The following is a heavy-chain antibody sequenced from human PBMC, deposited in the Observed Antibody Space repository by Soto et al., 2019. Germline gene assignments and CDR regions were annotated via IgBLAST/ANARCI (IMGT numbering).Heavy chain of an antibody. V-gene: IGHV4-30-2*01. CDR1: GGSISSGGYS. D-gene: IGHD2-2*01. Sequence: QLQLQESGSGLVKPSQTLSLTCAVSGGSISSGGYSWSWIRQPPGKVLEGSGYIYQSGSTYYNPSLTSRVTISVDSYKTQFSLKLSSVTAADTAVYYCAGGRIGTSRDYWGQGTLVTVSS. J-gene: IGHJ4*02. CDR3: AGGRIGTSRDY. CDR2: IYQSGST.